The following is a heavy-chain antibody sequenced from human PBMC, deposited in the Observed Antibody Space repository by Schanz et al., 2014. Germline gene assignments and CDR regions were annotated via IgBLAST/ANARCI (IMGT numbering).Heavy chain of an antibody. CDR2: LSANGDST. J-gene: IGHJ4*02. CDR1: GFTLSNYA. D-gene: IGHD2-21*01. Sequence: EVQLVESGGGLVQPGGSLRLSCAAPGFTLSNYAMHWVRQTPDKGLEWVSGLSANGDSTFYSSSVKGRFTISRDISKNTLYLQMGSLRAEDVAVYYCARKSLVSAYYDSWGQGTLVTVSS. CDR3: ARKSLVSAYYDS. V-gene: IGHV3-64*01.